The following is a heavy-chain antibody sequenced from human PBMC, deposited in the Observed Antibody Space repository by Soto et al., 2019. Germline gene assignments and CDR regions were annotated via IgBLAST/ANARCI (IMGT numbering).Heavy chain of an antibody. J-gene: IGHJ6*02. Sequence: PGESLKISCKASGYSFNTYWIDWVRQMPGKGLEWMGIIYPGDSDTKYSPYFQGQVTISVDKSTNTAYLQWSSLKASDTAIYYCARPQVLGSRYTGADVWGQGTTVTAP. CDR1: GYSFNTYW. CDR2: IYPGDSDT. D-gene: IGHD3-10*01. CDR3: ARPQVLGSRYTGADV. V-gene: IGHV5-51*01.